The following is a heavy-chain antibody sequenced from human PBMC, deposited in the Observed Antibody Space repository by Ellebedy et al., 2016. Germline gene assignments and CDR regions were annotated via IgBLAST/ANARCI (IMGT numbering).Heavy chain of an antibody. CDR3: ARVDSWPPQHYFDS. D-gene: IGHD3-9*01. V-gene: IGHV3-11*04. CDR2: ISSSGSTT. J-gene: IGHJ4*02. CDR1: GFTLSDHY. Sequence: GESLKISXAASGFTLSDHYMTWIRQTPGKGLEWISYISSSGSTTYNADSVKGRFTISRDNGKNTLYLQMNNLRVEDTAVYFCARVDSWPPQHYFDSWGQGTLVTVSS.